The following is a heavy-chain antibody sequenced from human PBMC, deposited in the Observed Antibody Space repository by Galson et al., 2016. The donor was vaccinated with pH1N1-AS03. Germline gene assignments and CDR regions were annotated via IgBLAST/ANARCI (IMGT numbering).Heavy chain of an antibody. J-gene: IGHJ4*02. CDR3: AKRGGLPSEGMTYFDS. Sequence: LRLSCAASGFTFSIYAMSWVRQAPGKGLEWVSTISGSDTGTYYADSVRGRFTISRDNSENTLYLQMNSLRAEDTAVDYCAKRGGLPSEGMTYFDSWGQGTLVPVSS. V-gene: IGHV3-23*01. D-gene: IGHD2-2*01. CDR1: GFTFSIYA. CDR2: ISGSDTGT.